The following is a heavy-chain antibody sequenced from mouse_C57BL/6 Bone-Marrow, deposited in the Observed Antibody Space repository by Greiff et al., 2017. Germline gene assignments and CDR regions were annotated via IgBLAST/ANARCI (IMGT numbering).Heavy chain of an antibody. J-gene: IGHJ4*01. CDR2: IYPGGGYT. CDR1: GYTFTNYW. Sequence: QVQLKQSGAELVRPGTSVKMSCKASGYTFTNYWIGWAKQRPGHGLEWIGDIYPGGGYTNYNEKFKGKATLTADKSSSTDYMQCSSLTSEDSAIYYCARWSYYAMDYWGQGTSVTVSS. CDR3: ARWSYYAMDY. V-gene: IGHV1-63*01.